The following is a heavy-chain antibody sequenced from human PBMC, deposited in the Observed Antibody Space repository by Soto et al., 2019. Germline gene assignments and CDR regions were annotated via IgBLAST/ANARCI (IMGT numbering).Heavy chain of an antibody. CDR2: IYYSGTT. D-gene: IGHD1-26*01. Sequence: SETLSLTCAVSGYSISSSNWWGWIRQPPGKGLEWIGYIYYSGTTYYNPSLKSRVTMSVDTSKNQFSLKLTSVTAVDTAMYYCARREIQGPIDYWGQGTLVTVSS. V-gene: IGHV4-28*01. J-gene: IGHJ4*02. CDR1: GYSISSSNW. CDR3: ARREIQGPIDY.